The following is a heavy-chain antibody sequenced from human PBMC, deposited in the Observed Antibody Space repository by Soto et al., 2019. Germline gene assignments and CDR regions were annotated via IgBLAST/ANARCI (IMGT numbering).Heavy chain of an antibody. V-gene: IGHV1-69*08. Sequence: QVQLVQSGAEVKKPGSSVKVSCKASGGTFSSYTISWVRQAPGQGLEWMGRIIPILGIANYAQKFQGRVNVTADKSTITAYMERSSLSSEDTVVYYCARDQCSGGCCYSDSWGKGTLVTVGS. J-gene: IGHJ4*02. D-gene: IGHD2-15*01. CDR2: IIPILGIA. CDR1: GGTFSSYT. CDR3: ARDQCSGGCCYSDS.